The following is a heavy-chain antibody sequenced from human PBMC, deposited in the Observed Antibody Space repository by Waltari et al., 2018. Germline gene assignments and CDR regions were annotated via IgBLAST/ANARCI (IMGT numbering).Heavy chain of an antibody. CDR3: AREGTNWGFDY. V-gene: IGHV4-39*07. J-gene: IGHJ4*02. D-gene: IGHD7-27*01. Sequence: QLQLQESGPGLVKPSETLSLTCTVSGGSISSSSYYWRWIRQPPGKGLEWIGSIYYSGSTYYNPSLKSRVTISVDTSKNQFSLKLSSVTAADTAVYYCAREGTNWGFDYWGQGTLVTVSS. CDR2: IYYSGST. CDR1: GGSISSSSYY.